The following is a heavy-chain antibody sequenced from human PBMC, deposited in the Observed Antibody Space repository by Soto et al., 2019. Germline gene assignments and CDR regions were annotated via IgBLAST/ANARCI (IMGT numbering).Heavy chain of an antibody. CDR2: VSSSGNT. V-gene: IGHV4-4*07. D-gene: IGHD3-9*01. CDR1: GDSLGNYY. Sequence: SETLSLTCTVSGDSLGNYYWFWIRQPVVNGLEWIGRVSSSGNTNANPTLNSRATMSIDTSKNQFSLRLRSVTAADTAVYYCARADYEILTGSYAMDVWGQGTTVTVSS. CDR3: ARADYEILTGSYAMDV. J-gene: IGHJ6*02.